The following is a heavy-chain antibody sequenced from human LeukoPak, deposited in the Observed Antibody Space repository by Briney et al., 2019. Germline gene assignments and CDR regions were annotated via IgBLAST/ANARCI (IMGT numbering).Heavy chain of an antibody. CDR1: GFRFDVHG. D-gene: IGHD6-19*01. Sequence: GGSLRLSCAASGFRFDVHGMSWVRQVQGKGLGWVSGINWNGASTGYGDSVKGRFTISRDNAKNSLYLQMNSLRAEDTALYYCAGGDRNGWYFDYWGQGILVTVSS. V-gene: IGHV3-20*04. CDR3: AGGDRNGWYFDY. J-gene: IGHJ4*02. CDR2: INWNGAST.